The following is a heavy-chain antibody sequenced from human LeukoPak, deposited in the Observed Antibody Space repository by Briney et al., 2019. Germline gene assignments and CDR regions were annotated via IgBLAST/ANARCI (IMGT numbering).Heavy chain of an antibody. J-gene: IGHJ4*02. CDR3: AKDFRIGYSAHFDY. D-gene: IGHD2-21*01. V-gene: IGHV3-23*01. CDR2: IYENGGTT. Sequence: GGSLRLSCVGSGFTFRSHAMSWVRQGPEKGLEFVSGIYENGGTTYYADSVKGRFSISRDNSKNTLYLQMDSLRGEDTAVYYCAKDFRIGYSAHFDYWAREPWSPSPQ. CDR1: GFTFRSHA.